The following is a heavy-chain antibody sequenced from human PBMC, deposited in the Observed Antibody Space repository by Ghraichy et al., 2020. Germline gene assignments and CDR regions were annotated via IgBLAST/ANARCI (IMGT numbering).Heavy chain of an antibody. V-gene: IGHV3-21*01. CDR3: ARDGGRYDSSGYYHP. Sequence: GGSLRLSCAASGFTFSSYSMNWVRQAPGKGLEWVSSISSSSSYIYYADSVKGRFTISRDNAKNSLYLQMNSLRAEDTAVYYCARDGGRYDSSGYYHPWGQGTLVTVSS. D-gene: IGHD3-22*01. CDR1: GFTFSSYS. J-gene: IGHJ5*02. CDR2: ISSSSSYI.